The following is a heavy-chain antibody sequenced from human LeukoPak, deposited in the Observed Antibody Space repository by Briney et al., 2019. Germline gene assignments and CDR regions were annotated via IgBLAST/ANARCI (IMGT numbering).Heavy chain of an antibody. D-gene: IGHD3-10*01. V-gene: IGHV1-3*01. CDR1: GYTFTSYA. Sequence: ASVKVSCKASGYTFTSYAMHWVRQAPGQRLEWMGWINAGNGNTKYSQKFQGRVTITRDTSVSTAYMELSSLRSEDTAVYYCARSGLYYGSGDYWGQGTLVTVSS. J-gene: IGHJ4*02. CDR2: INAGNGNT. CDR3: ARSGLYYGSGDY.